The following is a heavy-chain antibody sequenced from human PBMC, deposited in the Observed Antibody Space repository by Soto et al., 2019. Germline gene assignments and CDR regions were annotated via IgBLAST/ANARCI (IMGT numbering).Heavy chain of an antibody. J-gene: IGHJ6*03. D-gene: IGHD2-2*01. V-gene: IGHV3-21*01. CDR1: GFTFSSYS. CDR3: AREPAAATYYMDV. Sequence: GGSLRLSCAASGFTFSSYSMNWVRQAPGKGLEWVSSISSSSYIYYADSVKGRFTISRDNAKNSLYLQMNSLRAEDTAVYYCAREPAAATYYMDVWGKGTTVTVSS. CDR2: ISSSSYI.